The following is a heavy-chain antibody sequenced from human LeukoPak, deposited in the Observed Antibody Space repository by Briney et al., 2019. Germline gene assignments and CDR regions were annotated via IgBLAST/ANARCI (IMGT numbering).Heavy chain of an antibody. CDR1: GYTFTSYG. CDR3: ARDFQIRGYSYGFAFDI. V-gene: IGHV1-18*01. D-gene: IGHD5-18*01. Sequence: ASVKVSCKASGYTFTSYGISWVRQAPGRGLEWMGWISAYNGNTNYAQKLQGRVTMTTDTSTSTAYMELRSLRSDDTAVYYCARDFQIRGYSYGFAFDIWGQGTMVTVSS. J-gene: IGHJ3*02. CDR2: ISAYNGNT.